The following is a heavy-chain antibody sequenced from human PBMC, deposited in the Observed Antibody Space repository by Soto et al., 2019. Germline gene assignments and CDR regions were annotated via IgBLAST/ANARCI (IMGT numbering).Heavy chain of an antibody. CDR3: ARDLSLDGDNGPGYYYYYYGMDV. D-gene: IGHD4-17*01. Sequence: GGSLRLSCAASGFTFSSYGMHWVRQAPGKWLEWVAVIWYDGSNKYYADSVKGRFTISRDNSKNTLYLQMNSLRAEDTAVYYCARDLSLDGDNGPGYYYYYYGMDVWGQGXTVTVYS. CDR1: GFTFSSYG. V-gene: IGHV3-33*01. J-gene: IGHJ6*02. CDR2: IWYDGSNK.